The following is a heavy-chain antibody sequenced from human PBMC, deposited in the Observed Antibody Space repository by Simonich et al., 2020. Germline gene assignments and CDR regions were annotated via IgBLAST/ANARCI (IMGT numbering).Heavy chain of an antibody. CDR3: ARGTYGFAGTTRPNTENWFDP. D-gene: IGHD1-7*01. J-gene: IGHJ5*02. Sequence: QVQLVQSGAEMKKPGASVKVSCKASGYTFTGYYMHWVRQAPGQGLGWMERNNPNRGGKNNAQKFQGRVTMTRDTSISTAYMELSRLRSDDTAVYYCARGTYGFAGTTRPNTENWFDPWGQGTLVTVSS. CDR1: GYTFTGYY. CDR2: NNPNRGGK. V-gene: IGHV1-2*06.